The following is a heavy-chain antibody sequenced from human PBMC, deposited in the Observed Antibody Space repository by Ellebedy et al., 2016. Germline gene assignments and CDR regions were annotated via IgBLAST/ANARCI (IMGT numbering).Heavy chain of an antibody. CDR1: GFTVSSND. CDR3: VTRHNGGFDI. Sequence: GESLKISXAVSGFTVSSNDMNWVRQAPGKGLEWVSVIYTSGATYYADSVKGRFTISRDSSKKTLFLQMTSLGAEDTAVYYCVTRHNGGFDIWGQGTMVTVSS. J-gene: IGHJ3*02. CDR2: IYTSGAT. D-gene: IGHD4-23*01. V-gene: IGHV3-53*01.